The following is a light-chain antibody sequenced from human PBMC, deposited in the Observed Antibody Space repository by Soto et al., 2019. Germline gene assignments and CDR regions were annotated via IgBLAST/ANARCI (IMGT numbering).Light chain of an antibody. Sequence: DIQMTQSPSSLSGSVGDRFTVTCQASQNINNYLNWYQQKPGRAPKLLIYDASNLEAGVPSRFRGSGSGTDFTFTISRLQPEDIATYYCQQYENLPTFGQGTRLETK. J-gene: IGKJ5*01. CDR3: QQYENLPT. V-gene: IGKV1-33*01. CDR2: DAS. CDR1: QNINNY.